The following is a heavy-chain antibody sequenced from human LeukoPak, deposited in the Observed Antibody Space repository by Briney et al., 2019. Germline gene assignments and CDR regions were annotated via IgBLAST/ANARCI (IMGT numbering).Heavy chain of an antibody. CDR3: AREGIVVVPAAIQESYYYYYMDV. Sequence: ASVKVSCKASGYTFTSYYTHWVRQAPGQGLEWMGIINPSGGSTSYAQKFQGRVTMTRDTSTSTVYMELSSLRSEDTAVYYCAREGIVVVPAAIQESYYYYYMDVWGKGTTVTVSS. V-gene: IGHV1-46*03. D-gene: IGHD2-2*01. CDR2: INPSGGST. J-gene: IGHJ6*03. CDR1: GYTFTSYY.